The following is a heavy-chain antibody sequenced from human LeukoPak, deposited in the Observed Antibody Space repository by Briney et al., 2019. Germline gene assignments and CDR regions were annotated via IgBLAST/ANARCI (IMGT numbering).Heavy chain of an antibody. CDR1: GGSISSGSYY. CDR2: IYTSGST. Sequence: SETLSLTCTVSGGSISSGSYYWSWIRQPAGKGLEWIGRIYTSGSTNYNPSLKSRVTISVDTSKNRFSLKLSSVTAADTAVYYCARGSDDFWSGYPVDYWGQGTLVTVSS. D-gene: IGHD3-3*01. J-gene: IGHJ4*02. V-gene: IGHV4-61*02. CDR3: ARGSDDFWSGYPVDY.